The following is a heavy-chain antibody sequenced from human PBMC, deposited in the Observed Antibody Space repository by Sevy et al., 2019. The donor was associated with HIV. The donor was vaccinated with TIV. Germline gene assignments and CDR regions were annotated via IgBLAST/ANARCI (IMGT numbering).Heavy chain of an antibody. CDR1: GDSISSTSYY. V-gene: IGHV4-39*01. CDR3: AGGGHYYGSGSYFPFDY. D-gene: IGHD3-10*01. J-gene: IGHJ4*02. CDR2: FNYRGST. Sequence: SETLSLTCTVSGDSISSTSYYWGWIRQPPGKGLEWIGSFNYRGSTYYNPSLRSRVTMSVDTSKNQFSLKLNSVTPAETAVYYCAGGGHYYGSGSYFPFDYWGQGTLVTVSS.